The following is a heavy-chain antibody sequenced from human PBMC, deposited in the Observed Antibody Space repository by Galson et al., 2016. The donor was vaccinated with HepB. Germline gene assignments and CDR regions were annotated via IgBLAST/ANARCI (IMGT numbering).Heavy chain of an antibody. V-gene: IGHV3-53*01. CDR1: GITVSSNY. Sequence: SLRLSCAASGITVSSNYMSWVRQAPGKGLEWVSVIYTGGNTYYSDSVKGRFTISRDNSKNTLYLQMNSLRAEDTALYYCARDRDGNSGADYWGQGPLVTVAS. J-gene: IGHJ4*02. CDR3: ARDRDGNSGADY. D-gene: IGHD4-23*01. CDR2: IYTGGNT.